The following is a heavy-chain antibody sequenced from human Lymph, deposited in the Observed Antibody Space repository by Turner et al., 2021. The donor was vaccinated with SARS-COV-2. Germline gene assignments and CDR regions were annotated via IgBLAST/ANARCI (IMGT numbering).Heavy chain of an antibody. CDR3: AKDGGGYSST. D-gene: IGHD6-13*01. CDR2: ISYDGRNK. Sequence: QVQLVESGGGVVQPGRSLRLSCAASGFTFSSYAMHWVRQAPGKGLEWAALISYDGRNKYYADSVKGRFTISRDNSKNTLYLQMNSLRAEDTAVYYCAKDGGGYSSTWGQGTLVTVSS. CDR1: GFTFSSYA. J-gene: IGHJ5*02. V-gene: IGHV3-30*18.